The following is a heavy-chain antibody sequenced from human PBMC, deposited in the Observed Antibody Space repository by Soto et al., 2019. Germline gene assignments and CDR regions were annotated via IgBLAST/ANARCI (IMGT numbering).Heavy chain of an antibody. V-gene: IGHV3-30*18. Sequence: GGSLRLSCATSGFTLSSYGMHWVRQAPGKGLEWVAVISYDGNNKYSADSVKGRFTISRDNSKNTLYLQMNSLRVEDTAVYYCAKDRGYCSGGSYYWYGMDVWGQGTTVTVSS. CDR1: GFTLSSYG. J-gene: IGHJ6*02. D-gene: IGHD2-15*01. CDR3: AKDRGYCSGGSYYWYGMDV. CDR2: ISYDGNNK.